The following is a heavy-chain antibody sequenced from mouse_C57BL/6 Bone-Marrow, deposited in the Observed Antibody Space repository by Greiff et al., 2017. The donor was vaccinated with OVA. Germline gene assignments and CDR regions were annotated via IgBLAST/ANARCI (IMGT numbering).Heavy chain of an antibody. CDR1: GFNIKDDY. V-gene: IGHV14-4*01. Sequence: VQLKQSGAELVRPGASVKLSCTASGFNIKDDYMHWVKQRPEQGLEWIGWIDPENGDTEYASKFQGKATITADTSSNTAYLQLSSLTSEDTAVYYCTTILYYFDYWGQGTTLTVSS. CDR3: TTILYYFDY. J-gene: IGHJ2*01. CDR2: IDPENGDT.